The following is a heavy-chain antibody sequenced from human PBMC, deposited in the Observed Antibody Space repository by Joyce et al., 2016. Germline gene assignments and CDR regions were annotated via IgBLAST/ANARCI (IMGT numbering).Heavy chain of an antibody. Sequence: EVQLVESGGGLVQPGGSLRLSCAASGFNFSHHWMSWVRQAQGKGLEWVGHIKTDGSEQYYVDSVRGRFTISRDNAKKSLYLQMNSLRVEDTGVYYCVRDRGWLQFDHWGQGTLVPVSS. V-gene: IGHV3-7*01. J-gene: IGHJ4*02. CDR2: IKTDGSEQ. CDR1: GFNFSHHW. D-gene: IGHD5-24*01. CDR3: VRDRGWLQFDH.